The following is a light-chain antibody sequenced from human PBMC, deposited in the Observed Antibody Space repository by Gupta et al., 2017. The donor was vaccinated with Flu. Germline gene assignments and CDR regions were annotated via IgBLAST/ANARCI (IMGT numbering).Light chain of an antibody. CDR2: GAS. CDR1: QSVRSN. J-gene: IGKJ1*01. Sequence: ATLSVSPGERATLSCRASQSVRSNLAWYKQKPGQAPRLLIYGASTRDTGIPARFSGSGYGTEFTLTISSRQSEDFAVYYCQQYNNWPPGTFGQGTKVEIK. CDR3: QQYNNWPPGT. V-gene: IGKV3-15*01.